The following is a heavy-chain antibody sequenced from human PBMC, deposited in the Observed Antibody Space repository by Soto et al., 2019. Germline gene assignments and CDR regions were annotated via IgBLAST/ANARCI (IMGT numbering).Heavy chain of an antibody. Sequence: ASVKVSCKASGYTFTSYGISWVRQAPGQGLEWMGWISSYNGNTNYAQNLQGRVTMTTDTSTSTAYMELRSLRSDDTAVYFCAEALSDYYGSVSRDPNYYYYGMDVWGQGTTVTVCS. V-gene: IGHV1-18*01. CDR2: ISSYNGNT. D-gene: IGHD3-10*01. J-gene: IGHJ6*01. CDR1: GYTFTSYG. CDR3: AEALSDYYGSVSRDPNYYYYGMDV.